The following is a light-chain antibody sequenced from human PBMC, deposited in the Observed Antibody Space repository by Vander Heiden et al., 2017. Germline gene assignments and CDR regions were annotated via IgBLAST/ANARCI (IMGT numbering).Light chain of an antibody. Sequence: SPLALPVTPGEPASISCRSTQSLVHRNGYNYLDWYLQKPGQTPQLLIYLGSNRASGVPDRFSGSGSGTEFTLKISRVEAEDVGVYYCMQAKQNPYTFGQGTKLEIK. CDR3: MQAKQNPYT. V-gene: IGKV2-28*01. CDR2: LGS. J-gene: IGKJ2*01. CDR1: QSLVHRNGYNY.